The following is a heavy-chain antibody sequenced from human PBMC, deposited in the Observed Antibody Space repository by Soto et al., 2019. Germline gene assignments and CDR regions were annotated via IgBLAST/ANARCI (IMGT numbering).Heavy chain of an antibody. Sequence: GGSLRLSCAASGFTFSSYSMNWVRQAPGKGLEWVSSISSSSYIYYADSVKGRFTISRDNAKNSLYLQMNSLRAEDTAVYYCARDLGRDIVIMVYGMDVWGQGTTVTVS. CDR3: ARDLGRDIVIMVYGMDV. D-gene: IGHD2-8*01. J-gene: IGHJ6*02. CDR1: GFTFSSYS. CDR2: ISSSSYI. V-gene: IGHV3-21*01.